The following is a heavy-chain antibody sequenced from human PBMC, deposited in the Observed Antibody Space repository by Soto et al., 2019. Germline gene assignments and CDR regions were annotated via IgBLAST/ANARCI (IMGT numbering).Heavy chain of an antibody. CDR3: ASTLGYCRGGSCYGWAFDI. V-gene: IGHV5-10-1*01. CDR1: GYSFTSYW. J-gene: IGHJ3*02. Sequence: PGESLKISCKGSGYSFTSYWISWVRQMPGKGLEWMGRIDPSDSYTNYSPSFQGHVTISADKSVSTAYLQWSSLKASDTAMYYCASTLGYCRGGSCYGWAFDIWGQGTMVTVS. D-gene: IGHD2-15*01. CDR2: IDPSDSYT.